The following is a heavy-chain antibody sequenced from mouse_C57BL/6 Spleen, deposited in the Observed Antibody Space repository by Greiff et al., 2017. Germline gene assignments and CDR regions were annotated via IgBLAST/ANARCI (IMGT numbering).Heavy chain of an antibody. CDR2: IWSGGST. Sequence: VQLKESGPGLVQPSQSLSITCTVSGFSLTSYGVHWVRQSPGKGLEWLGVIWSGGSTDYNAAFISRLSISKDNTKSQVFFKMNRLQADDTARYYCARNGDYGSSYWYFDVWGTGTTVTVSS. CDR3: ARNGDYGSSYWYFDV. J-gene: IGHJ1*03. V-gene: IGHV2-2*01. CDR1: GFSLTSYG. D-gene: IGHD1-1*01.